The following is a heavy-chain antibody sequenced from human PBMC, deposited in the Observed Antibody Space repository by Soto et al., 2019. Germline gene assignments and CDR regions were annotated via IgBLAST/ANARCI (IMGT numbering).Heavy chain of an antibody. CDR1: GGSISSSSYY. CDR3: AISVVPAAIVLDY. Sequence: QVQLQESGPGLVKPSGALSLTCAVSGGSISSSSYYWGWIRQPPGKGLEWIGSIYYSGSTYYNPSLKSRVTISVDTSKNQFSLKLSSVTAADTAVYYCAISVVPAAIVLDYWGQGTLVTVSS. J-gene: IGHJ4*02. CDR2: IYYSGST. D-gene: IGHD2-2*01. V-gene: IGHV4-39*01.